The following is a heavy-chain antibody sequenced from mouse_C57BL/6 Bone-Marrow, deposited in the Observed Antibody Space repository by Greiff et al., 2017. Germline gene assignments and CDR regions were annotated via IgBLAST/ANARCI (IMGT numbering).Heavy chain of an antibody. CDR1: GYTFTSYW. Sequence: QVQLKQPGAELVMPGASVKLSCKASGYTFTSYWMHWVKQRPGQGLEWIGELDPSDSYTNYNQKFKGKSTLTVDKSSSTAYMQLSSLTSEDSAVYYCARVGTVWQLDYAMDYWGQGTSVTVSS. CDR2: LDPSDSYT. D-gene: IGHD1-1*01. J-gene: IGHJ4*01. CDR3: ARVGTVWQLDYAMDY. V-gene: IGHV1-69*01.